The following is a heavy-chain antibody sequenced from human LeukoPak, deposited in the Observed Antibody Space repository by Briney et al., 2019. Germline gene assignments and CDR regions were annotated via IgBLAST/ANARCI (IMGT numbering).Heavy chain of an antibody. V-gene: IGHV4-34*01. CDR3: ARRRITGTKGKWFDP. Sequence: PSETLSLTCAVYGGSFSNYYWSWIRQPPGKGLEWIGEINHSGSTNYNPSLKSRVTISLDTSKNQFSLKLSSVTAADTTVYYCARRRITGTKGKWFDPWGQGTLVTVSS. CDR1: GGSFSNYY. CDR2: INHSGST. J-gene: IGHJ5*02. D-gene: IGHD1-7*01.